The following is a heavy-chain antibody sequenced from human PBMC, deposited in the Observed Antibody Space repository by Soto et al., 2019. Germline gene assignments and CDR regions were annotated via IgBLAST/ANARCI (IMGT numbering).Heavy chain of an antibody. CDR3: ARHDGYSSSWYVFDY. D-gene: IGHD6-13*01. CDR2: IYYSGST. V-gene: IGHV4-30-4*01. CDR1: GGSISSGDYY. Sequence: SETLSLTCTVSGGSISSGDYYWSWIRQPPGKGLEWIGYIYYSGSTYYNPSLKSRVTISVDTSKNQFSLKLSSVTAAGTAVYYCARHDGYSSSWYVFDYWGQGTLVTVSS. J-gene: IGHJ4*02.